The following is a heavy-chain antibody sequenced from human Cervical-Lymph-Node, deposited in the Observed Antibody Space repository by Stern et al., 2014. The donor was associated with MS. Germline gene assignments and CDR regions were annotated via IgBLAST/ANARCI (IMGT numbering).Heavy chain of an antibody. D-gene: IGHD3-22*01. J-gene: IGHJ1*01. V-gene: IGHV1-46*01. CDR1: GYTFTSYY. CDR3: ARADYYDSSGYYYAAEYFQH. Sequence: VQLVQSGAEVKKPGASVKVSCKASGYTFTSYYMHWVRQAPGQGLEWMGIINPSGGSTSYAQKFQCRVTMTRDTSTSTVYMELSSLRSEDTAVYYCARADYYDSSGYYYAAEYFQHWGQGTLVTVSS. CDR2: INPSGGST.